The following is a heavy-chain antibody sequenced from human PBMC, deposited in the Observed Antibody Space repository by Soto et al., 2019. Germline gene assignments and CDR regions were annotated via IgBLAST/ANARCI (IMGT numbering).Heavy chain of an antibody. CDR3: VSWMSDHFDY. J-gene: IGHJ4*02. CDR2: ISRDEDNT. D-gene: IGHD2-2*03. CDR1: QFTFGGRG. V-gene: IGHV3-23*01. Sequence: VLLLESGGGFVQPGGSVRLSCAAPQFTFGGRGLSWVRQSPGRGLEWVATISRDEDNTHYADSVNGRFTISKDRSTNTLHLHMAILRAEDTAMYYCVSWMSDHFDYWGRGTLVTVSS.